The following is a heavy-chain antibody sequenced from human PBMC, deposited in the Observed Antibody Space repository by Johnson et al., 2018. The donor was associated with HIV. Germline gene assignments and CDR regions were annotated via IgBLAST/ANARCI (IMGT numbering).Heavy chain of an antibody. CDR2: INSDGSST. J-gene: IGHJ3*02. CDR1: GFTFSSYA. D-gene: IGHD4-17*01. Sequence: EVQLVESGGGLVQPGGSLRLSCAASGFTFSSYAMSWVRQAPGKGLVWVSRINSDGSSTSYADSVKGRFTIPRDHAKNTLYLQMNSRRAEDTAVYYCARDPGNGCRPFDAFDIWGQGTMVTVSS. CDR3: ARDPGNGCRPFDAFDI. V-gene: IGHV3-74*01.